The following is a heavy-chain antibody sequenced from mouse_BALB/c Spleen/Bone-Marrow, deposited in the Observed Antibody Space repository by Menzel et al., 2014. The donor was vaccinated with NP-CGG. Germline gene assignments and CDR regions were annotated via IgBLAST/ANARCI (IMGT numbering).Heavy chain of an antibody. Sequence: VQLQHSGPELVKPGASVKISCKTSGYTFTGYTMHWVKQSHGKSLEWIGGINPNNGGTIYNQKFKGKATLTVDKSSSTAYMELRSLTSEDSAVYYCARKDYGYNYVMDYWGQGTSVTVSS. J-gene: IGHJ4*01. CDR1: GYTFTGYT. CDR2: INPNNGGT. D-gene: IGHD1-2*01. V-gene: IGHV1-18*01. CDR3: ARKDYGYNYVMDY.